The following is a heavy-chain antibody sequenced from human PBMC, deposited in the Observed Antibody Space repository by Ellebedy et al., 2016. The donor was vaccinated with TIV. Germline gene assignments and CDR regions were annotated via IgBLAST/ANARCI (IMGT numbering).Heavy chain of an antibody. CDR3: TPSLGIAVTH. CDR2: INAATGNT. CDR1: GYTFTSYG. D-gene: IGHD6-19*01. J-gene: IGHJ4*02. V-gene: IGHV1-3*01. Sequence: ASVKVSCXASGYTFTSYGISWVRQAPGQRLEWMGWINAATGNTEYSQKFQGRVTITRDTSASTAYMELNTLRSEDTAVYYCTPSLGIAVTHWGQGTLVTVSS.